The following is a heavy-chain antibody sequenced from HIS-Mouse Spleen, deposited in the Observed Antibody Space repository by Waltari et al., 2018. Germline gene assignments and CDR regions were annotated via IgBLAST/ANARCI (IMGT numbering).Heavy chain of an antibody. CDR1: GGSISSSSYY. D-gene: IGHD6-13*01. J-gene: IGHJ2*01. CDR3: AREIPYSSSWYDWYFDL. CDR2: IHYRGRT. V-gene: IGHV4-39*07. Sequence: QLQLQESGPGLVKPSETLSLTCTVSGGSISSSSYYWGWIRQPPGKGLEWIGCIHYRGRTYYDPSRKSRVTISVDTSKNQFSLKRSSVTAADTAVYYCAREIPYSSSWYDWYFDLWGRGTLVTVSS.